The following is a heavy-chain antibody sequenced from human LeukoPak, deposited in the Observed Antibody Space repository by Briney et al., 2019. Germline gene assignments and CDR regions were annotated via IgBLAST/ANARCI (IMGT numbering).Heavy chain of an antibody. CDR1: GYTFTSYG. J-gene: IGHJ4*02. D-gene: IGHD2-15*01. CDR3: ARLSCSGGTCYSSRGNFDY. V-gene: IGHV1-69*06. Sequence: ASVKVSCKASGYTFTSYGISWVRQAPGQGLEWMGGIIPIFGTANYAQNFQGRVTTTADKFTSTAYMELSSLRSEDTAVYYCARLSCSGGTCYSSRGNFDYWGQGTLVTVSS. CDR2: IIPIFGTA.